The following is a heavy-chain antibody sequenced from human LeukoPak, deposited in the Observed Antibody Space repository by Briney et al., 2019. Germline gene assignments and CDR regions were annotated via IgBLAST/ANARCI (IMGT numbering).Heavy chain of an antibody. CDR2: ISSSSSYI. CDR1: GFTFSSYS. Sequence: GGSLRLSCAASGFTFSSYSMNWVRQAPGKGLEWVSSISSSSSYIYYADSVKGRFTISRDNAKNSLYLQMNSLRAEDTAMYYCARAVSRTMDFEYWGQGTLVTVSS. J-gene: IGHJ4*02. CDR3: ARAVSRTMDFEY. D-gene: IGHD6-19*01. V-gene: IGHV3-21*01.